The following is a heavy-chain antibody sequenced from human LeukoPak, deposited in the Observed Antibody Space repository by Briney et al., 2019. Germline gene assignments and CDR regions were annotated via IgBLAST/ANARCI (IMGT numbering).Heavy chain of an antibody. J-gene: IGHJ5*02. CDR1: GGIFSNYA. D-gene: IGHD6-19*01. CDR2: IIPIFGTV. V-gene: IGHV1-69*05. CDR3: ARDGAVAATSRWFDP. Sequence: ASVKVSCKASGGIFSNYAISWVRQAPGQGLEWMGGIIPIFGTVNYAQNFQGRVTMTTDTSTSTAYMELRSLRSDDTAVYYCARDGAVAATSRWFDPWGQGTLVTVSS.